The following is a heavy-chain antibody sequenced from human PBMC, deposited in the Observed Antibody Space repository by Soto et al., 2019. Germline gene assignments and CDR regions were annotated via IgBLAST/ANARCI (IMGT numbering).Heavy chain of an antibody. V-gene: IGHV3-48*02. D-gene: IGHD2-15*01. CDR3: ARLGCCRGSNCSYYFYYYGMDV. CDR2: ISGRGTTM. CDR1: GFSFSSYS. J-gene: IGHJ6*02. Sequence: EVQLVESGGRLVQPGQSLRLSCAASGFSFSSYSMNWVRQAPGKGLEWISFISGRGTTMYYADSVKGRFSISRDNAKNSLYLQMDSLRDEDTAVYYCARLGCCRGSNCSYYFYYYGMDVWGQGTTVTVSS.